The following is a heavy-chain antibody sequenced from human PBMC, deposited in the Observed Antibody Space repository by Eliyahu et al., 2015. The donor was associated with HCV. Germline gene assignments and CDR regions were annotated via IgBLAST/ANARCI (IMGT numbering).Heavy chain of an antibody. CDR1: GFTXXSYS. CDR3: ARRARIAVAGRYYYYGMDV. Sequence: EVQLVEXGGGLVKPGGSLXLSCAAXGFTXXSYSXNWVRQAPGKGLEWVSSISSSSSYIYYADSVKGRFTISRDNAKNSLYLQMNSLRAEDTAVYYCARRARIAVAGRYYYYGMDVWGQGTTVTVSS. D-gene: IGHD6-19*01. V-gene: IGHV3-21*01. CDR2: ISSSSSYI. J-gene: IGHJ6*02.